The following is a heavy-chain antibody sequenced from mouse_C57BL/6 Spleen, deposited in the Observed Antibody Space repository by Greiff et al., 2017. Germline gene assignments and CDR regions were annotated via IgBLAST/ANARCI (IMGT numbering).Heavy chain of an antibody. Sequence: EVKLMESGPGLVKPSQSLSLTCSVTGYSITSGYYWNWIRQFPGNKLEWMGYISYDGSHNYNPSLKNRISITRDTSKNQFFLKLNSVTTEDTATYYCARVDYDYLPFAYWGQGTLVTVSA. CDR2: ISYDGSH. CDR1: GYSITSGYY. V-gene: IGHV3-6*01. CDR3: ARVDYDYLPFAY. D-gene: IGHD2-4*01. J-gene: IGHJ3*01.